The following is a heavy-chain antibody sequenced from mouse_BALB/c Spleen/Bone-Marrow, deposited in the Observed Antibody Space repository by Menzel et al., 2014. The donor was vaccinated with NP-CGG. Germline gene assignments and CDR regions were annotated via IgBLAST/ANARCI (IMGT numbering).Heavy chain of an antibody. V-gene: IGHV2-6-2*01. D-gene: IGHD2-12*01. CDR3: ARHRYDVGAMDY. Sequence: VQVVESGPDLVAPSQSLSITCTVSGFSLTSYGVHWVRQPPGKGLEWLVVIWSDGSTTYNSALKSRLSISNDNSKSQVFLKMNSLQTDDTAMYYCARHRYDVGAMDYWGQGTSVTVSS. J-gene: IGHJ4*01. CDR2: IWSDGST. CDR1: GFSLTSYG.